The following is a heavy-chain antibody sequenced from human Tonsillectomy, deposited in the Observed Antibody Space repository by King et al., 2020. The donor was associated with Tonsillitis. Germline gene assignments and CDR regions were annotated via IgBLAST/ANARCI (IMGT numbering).Heavy chain of an antibody. V-gene: IGHV3-15*01. CDR3: TTQEWMQLWPSDY. CDR2: IKSKTDGGTT. J-gene: IGHJ4*02. CDR1: GFTFSNAW. D-gene: IGHD5-18*01. Sequence: QLVQSGGGLVKPGGSLRLSCAASGFTFSNAWMSWVRQAPGKGLEWGGRIKSKTDGGTTDYAAPVKGRFTISREDSKNTLFLQMNSLKTKDTAVYYCTTQEWMQLWPSDYWGQGTLVTVSS.